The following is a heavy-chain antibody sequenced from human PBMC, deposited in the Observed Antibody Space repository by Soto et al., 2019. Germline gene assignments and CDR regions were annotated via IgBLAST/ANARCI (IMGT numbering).Heavy chain of an antibody. J-gene: IGHJ6*02. CDR1: GGSISSGGYY. D-gene: IGHD3-10*01. Sequence: SETLSLTCTVSGGSISSGGYYWSWIRQHPGKGLEWIGHIYYSGSTYYNPSLKSRVTISVDTSKNQFSLKLSSVTAADTAVYYCARDTPSYLDYGSGSYYNGMDVWGQGTTVTVSS. CDR3: ARDTPSYLDYGSGSYYNGMDV. V-gene: IGHV4-31*03. CDR2: IYYSGST.